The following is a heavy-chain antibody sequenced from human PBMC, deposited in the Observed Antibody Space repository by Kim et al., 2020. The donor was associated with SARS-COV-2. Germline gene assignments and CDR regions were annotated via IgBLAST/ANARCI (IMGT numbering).Heavy chain of an antibody. Sequence: GGSRRLSCAASGVSFNNYWMGWVRQAPGKGLEWVAHIKEDGSEKYHVDSVEGRFTISRDNAKNSLYLQMNSLRAEDTAMYYCARDRGYCSGGSCYSIFDYWGQGTQVTVSS. CDR3: ARDRGYCSGGSCYSIFDY. D-gene: IGHD2-15*01. CDR1: GVSFNNYW. J-gene: IGHJ4*02. V-gene: IGHV3-7*03. CDR2: IKEDGSEK.